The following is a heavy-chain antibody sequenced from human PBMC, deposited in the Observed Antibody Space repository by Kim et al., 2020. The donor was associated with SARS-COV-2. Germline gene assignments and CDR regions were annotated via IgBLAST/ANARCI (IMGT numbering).Heavy chain of an antibody. CDR2: ISGSGGST. V-gene: IGHV3-23*01. CDR3: AKDGVVVPAAIQGSWFDP. D-gene: IGHD2-2*01. J-gene: IGHJ5*02. CDR1: GFTFSSYA. Sequence: GGSLRLSCAASGFTFSSYAMSWVRQAPGKGLEWVSAISGSGGSTYYADSVKGRFTISRDNSKNTLYLQMNSLRAEDTAVYYCAKDGVVVPAAIQGSWFDPWGQGTLVTVSS.